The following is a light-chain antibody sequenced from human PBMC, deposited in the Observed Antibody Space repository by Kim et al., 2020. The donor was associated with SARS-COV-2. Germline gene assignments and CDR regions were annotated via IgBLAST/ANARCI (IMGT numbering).Light chain of an antibody. V-gene: IGLV1-40*01. CDR3: HSYDKSLSGYV. Sequence: QRITSACTVSISNIGACYDVRGGQQLPATAPKPLLSGKHPRPSGVPDRFSVSMSDTSASLALTGLQAEDDVDYYCHSYDKSLSGYVFGSGTKVTVL. CDR2: GKH. J-gene: IGLJ1*01. CDR1: ISNIGACYD.